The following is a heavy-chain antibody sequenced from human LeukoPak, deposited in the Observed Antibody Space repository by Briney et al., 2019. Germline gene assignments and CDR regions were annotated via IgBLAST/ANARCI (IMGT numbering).Heavy chain of an antibody. CDR1: GGSFSGYY. CDR3: ARGPSTMTRGFDP. Sequence: SETLSLTCAVYGGSFSGYYWSWIRQPPGKGLEWIGEINHSGSTNYNPSLKTRVTMSVDTSKNQFSLKLSSVTAADTAVYYCARGPSTMTRGFDPWGQGTLVTVSS. J-gene: IGHJ5*02. D-gene: IGHD4-17*01. V-gene: IGHV4-34*01. CDR2: INHSGST.